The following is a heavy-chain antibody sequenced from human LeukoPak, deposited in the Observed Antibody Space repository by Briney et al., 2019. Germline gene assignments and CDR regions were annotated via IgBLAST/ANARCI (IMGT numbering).Heavy chain of an antibody. CDR1: GFTFTSSA. V-gene: IGHV1-58*01. J-gene: IGHJ3*02. Sequence: SVKVSCKASGFTFTSSAVQWVRQAREQRLEWIGWIVVGTGTTNCAQKFQERVTIARDMSTGTAYMELSSLRSDDTAVYYCAADLQGASDAFDIWGQGTMVTVSS. D-gene: IGHD1-26*01. CDR3: AADLQGASDAFDI. CDR2: IVVGTGTT.